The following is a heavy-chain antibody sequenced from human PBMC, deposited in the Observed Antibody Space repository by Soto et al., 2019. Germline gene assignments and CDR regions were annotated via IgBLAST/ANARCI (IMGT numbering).Heavy chain of an antibody. V-gene: IGHV3-30-3*01. CDR1: GFTFSSYA. Sequence: QVQLVESGGGVVQPGRSLRLSCAASGFTFSSYAMHWVRQAPGKGLEWVAVISYDGSNKYYADSVKGRFTISRDNSKNTLYLQMNSLRAEDTAVYYCARDFGEDVLVPAALNRPCGMDVWGQGTTVTVSS. D-gene: IGHD2-2*01. J-gene: IGHJ6*02. CDR3: ARDFGEDVLVPAALNRPCGMDV. CDR2: ISYDGSNK.